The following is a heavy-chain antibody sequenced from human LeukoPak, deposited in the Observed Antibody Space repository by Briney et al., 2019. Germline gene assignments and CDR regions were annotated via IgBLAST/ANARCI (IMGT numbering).Heavy chain of an antibody. J-gene: IGHJ4*02. CDR2: INSDGGST. V-gene: IGHV3-74*01. Sequence: PGGSLRLSCAASGFTFRYYWMHWVRHAPGKGPVWVSGINSDGGSTRYADSVKGRFTISRDNAENTLYLQMNSLRAEDTAVYYCARESFDFWGQGTLVTVSS. CDR1: GFTFRYYW. CDR3: ARESFDF.